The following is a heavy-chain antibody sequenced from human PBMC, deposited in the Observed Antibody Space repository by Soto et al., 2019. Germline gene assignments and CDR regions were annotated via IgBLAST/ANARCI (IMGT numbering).Heavy chain of an antibody. CDR3: ARVRSSGREFDY. Sequence: QVQLVQSGAEMKRPGASVILSCKASGYIFTTYSIHWVRQTAGQGLEWMAKVDPRDGSTGYAQKSRGRVSMAWDTSTGTVSMEVSSLTSDDTATYYCARVRSSGREFDYWGQGTQVTVSS. CDR1: GYIFTTYS. CDR2: VDPRDGST. V-gene: IGHV1-46*01. J-gene: IGHJ4*02. D-gene: IGHD6-25*01.